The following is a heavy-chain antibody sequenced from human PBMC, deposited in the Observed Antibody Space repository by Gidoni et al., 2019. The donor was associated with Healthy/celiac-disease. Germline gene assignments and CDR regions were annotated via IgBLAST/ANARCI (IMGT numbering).Heavy chain of an antibody. CDR2: INHSGST. CDR1: VGSFSGYA. Sequence: QVQLQQWGAGLLKPSETLSLTCAVYVGSFSGYAWSWFRQPPGTGREWVGEINHSGSTNYNPSRKSRVTISVETSKNQFSLKLSSVTAADTAVYYCARGRITMVRGVIRYYFDYWGQGTLVTVSS. D-gene: IGHD3-10*01. CDR3: ARGRITMVRGVIRYYFDY. V-gene: IGHV4-34*01. J-gene: IGHJ4*02.